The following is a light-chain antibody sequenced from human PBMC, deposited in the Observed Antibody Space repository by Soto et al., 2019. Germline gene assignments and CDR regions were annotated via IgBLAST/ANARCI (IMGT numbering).Light chain of an antibody. V-gene: IGLV2-8*01. Sequence: QSALTQPPSASGSPGQSVTISCTGTNSDVGGYNYVSWYQQYPGKAPKLIIYEVNERPSGVPGRFSGSKSGNTASLTVSGLQTADEADYYCSSYAGSNWYVFGTGTKLTVL. CDR1: NSDVGGYNY. CDR3: SSYAGSNWYV. CDR2: EVN. J-gene: IGLJ1*01.